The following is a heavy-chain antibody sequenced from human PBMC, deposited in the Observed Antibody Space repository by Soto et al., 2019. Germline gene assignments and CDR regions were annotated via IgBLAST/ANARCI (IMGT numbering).Heavy chain of an antibody. J-gene: IGHJ6*02. D-gene: IGHD3-10*01. CDR1: GFTFSSYA. CDR3: ARDSGNYYYYGMDV. CDR2: ISYDGSNK. Sequence: GSLRLSCAASGFTFSSYAMHWVRQAPGKGLEWVAVISYDGSNKYYADSVKGRFTISRDNSKNTLYLQMNSLRAEDTAVYYCARDSGNYYYYGMDVWGQGTTVTVSS. V-gene: IGHV3-30-3*01.